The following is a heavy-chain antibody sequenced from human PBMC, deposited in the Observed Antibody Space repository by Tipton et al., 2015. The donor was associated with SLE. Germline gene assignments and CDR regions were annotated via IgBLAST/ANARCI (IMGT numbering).Heavy chain of an antibody. J-gene: IGHJ4*02. CDR2: IYFSGRT. CDR1: GGPISTSGYY. V-gene: IGHV4-39*01. Sequence: LRLSCTVSGGPISTSGYYWGWIRQPPGKGLEWIGSIYFSGRTYYNPSLKSRVTISVDTSKNQFSLRLGSVTAADTAVYYCARLPGGSGGDYFDYWGQGTLVTVSS. D-gene: IGHD3-16*01. CDR3: ARLPGGSGGDYFDY.